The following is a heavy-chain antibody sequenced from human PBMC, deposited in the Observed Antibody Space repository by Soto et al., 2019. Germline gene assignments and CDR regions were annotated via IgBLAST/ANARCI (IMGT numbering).Heavy chain of an antibody. Sequence: ASVKVSCKASGGTFSSYAISWVRQAPGQGLEWMGGIIPIFGTANYAQKFQGRVTITADESTSTAYMELSSLRSEDTAVYYCARLSSNSAYCGGDCPTAFWGQGTLVTVSS. D-gene: IGHD2-21*02. CDR3: ARLSSNSAYCGGDCPTAF. CDR2: IIPIFGTA. J-gene: IGHJ4*02. CDR1: GGTFSSYA. V-gene: IGHV1-69*13.